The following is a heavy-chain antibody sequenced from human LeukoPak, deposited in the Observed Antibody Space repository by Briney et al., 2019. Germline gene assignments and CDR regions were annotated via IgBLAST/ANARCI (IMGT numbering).Heavy chain of an antibody. CDR1: GFTFSYHY. J-gene: IGHJ4*02. CDR2: SRNKANNYKT. Sequence: GGPLRLSCAASGFTFSYHYMDWVRQAPGKGLEWVGRSRNKANNYKTEYAASVKGRFTISRDDSRNSLDLQMNSLKIEDTAVYFCTRELAAGSIDYWGQGTLVTVSS. V-gene: IGHV3-72*01. D-gene: IGHD6-13*01. CDR3: TRELAAGSIDY.